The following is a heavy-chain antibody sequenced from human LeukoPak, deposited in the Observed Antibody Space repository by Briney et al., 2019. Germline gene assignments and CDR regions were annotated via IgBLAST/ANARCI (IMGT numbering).Heavy chain of an antibody. V-gene: IGHV3-7*04. CDR3: ARGTPQYTSSWYNY. Sequence: GGSLRLSCAASGFTFSTYWMSWVRQAPGKGLECVANIKQDGSETYYVDSVKGRFTISRDNAKNSLFLQMNSLRAEETAVYYCARGTPQYTSSWYNYWGQGTLVTVSS. CDR2: IKQDGSET. D-gene: IGHD6-13*01. J-gene: IGHJ4*02. CDR1: GFTFSTYW.